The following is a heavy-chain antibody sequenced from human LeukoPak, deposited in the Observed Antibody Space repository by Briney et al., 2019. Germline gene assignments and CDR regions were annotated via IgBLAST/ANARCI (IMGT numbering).Heavy chain of an antibody. CDR3: ARSSITYYDILTGYYRWFDP. CDR1: IQYFTGYY. Sequence: SDTLSLTCALYIQYFTGYYWSWIRQPPGKGLEWIGEINHSGSTNHNPSLKSRVTISVDTSKNQFSLKLSSVTAADTAVYYCARSSITYYDILTGYYRWFDPWGQGTLVTVSS. CDR2: INHSGST. D-gene: IGHD3-9*01. V-gene: IGHV4-34*01. J-gene: IGHJ5*02.